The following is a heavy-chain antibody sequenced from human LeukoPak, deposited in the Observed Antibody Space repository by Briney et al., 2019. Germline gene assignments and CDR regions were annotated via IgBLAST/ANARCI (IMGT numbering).Heavy chain of an antibody. CDR1: GGSISSYY. D-gene: IGHD4-23*01. CDR3: ARGDELRWPFDY. V-gene: IGHV4-59*01. Sequence: SETLSLTCTVSGGSISSYYWSWIRQPPGKGLEWFGYIYYSGSTNYNPSLKSRVTISVDTSKNQFSLKLSSVTAADTAVYYCARGDELRWPFDYWGQGTLVTVSS. CDR2: IYYSGST. J-gene: IGHJ4*02.